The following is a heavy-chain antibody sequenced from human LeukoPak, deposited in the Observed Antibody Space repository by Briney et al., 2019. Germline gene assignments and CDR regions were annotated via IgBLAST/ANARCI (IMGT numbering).Heavy chain of an antibody. CDR2: ISYNSDTI. D-gene: IGHD2-21*02. J-gene: IGHJ2*01. CDR1: GFTFDDYA. CDR3: AKDYCGGDCYSGWYFDL. Sequence: GGSLRLSCAASGFTFDDYAMHWVRQAPGKGLEWVSGISYNSDTIAYADSVKGRFTISRDNAKNSLYLQMNSLRAEDTALYCCAKDYCGGDCYSGWYFDLWGRGTLVTVSS. V-gene: IGHV3-9*01.